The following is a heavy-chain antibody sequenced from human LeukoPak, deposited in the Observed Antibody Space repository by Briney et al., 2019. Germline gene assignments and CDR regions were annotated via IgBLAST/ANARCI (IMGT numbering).Heavy chain of an antibody. CDR3: AKWKYGSDFGYFDY. J-gene: IGHJ4*02. V-gene: IGHV3-23*01. CDR1: GFTFSSFA. CDR2: ISGNGGTT. Sequence: SLRLSCAASGFTFSSFAMSWVRQVPGKGLEWVSGISGNGGTTNHADSVKGRFTISRDNSKNTLYLQMNSLRGEDTAVYYCAKWKYGSDFGYFDYWGQGTLVTVSS. D-gene: IGHD3-10*01.